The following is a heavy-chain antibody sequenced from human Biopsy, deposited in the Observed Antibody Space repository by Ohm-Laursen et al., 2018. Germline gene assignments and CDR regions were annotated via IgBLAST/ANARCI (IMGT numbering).Heavy chain of an antibody. J-gene: IGHJ5*02. CDR1: GYTFTSYE. D-gene: IGHD3-10*01. V-gene: IGHV1-8*01. CDR3: ARADPPLFYYGSGSSNWFDP. Sequence: SEKVSCKTSGYTFTSYEINWVRQATGQGPEWMGWMNPDSGNTGYAQNFQGRVTMTRNTSISTAYMELSSLRSEDTAVYFCARADPPLFYYGSGSSNWFDPWGQGTLVTVSS. CDR2: MNPDSGNT.